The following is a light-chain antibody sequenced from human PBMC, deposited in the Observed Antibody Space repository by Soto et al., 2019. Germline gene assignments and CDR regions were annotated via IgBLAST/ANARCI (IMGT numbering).Light chain of an antibody. CDR3: SSYTTSSTRV. J-gene: IGLJ1*01. CDR2: EVT. V-gene: IGLV2-14*01. Sequence: QSVLTQPASVSGSAGQSIAISCTGSSSDVGIYNYVSWYQQHPGKVPKLIIYEVTSRPSGVSIRFSGSKSGNTASLTISGLQPEEEADYYCSSYTTSSTRVFATGTKVTVL. CDR1: SSDVGIYNY.